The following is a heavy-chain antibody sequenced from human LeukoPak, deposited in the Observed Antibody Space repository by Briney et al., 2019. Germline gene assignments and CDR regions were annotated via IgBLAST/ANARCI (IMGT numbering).Heavy chain of an antibody. Sequence: GGSLRLSCAASGFTFSSYAMHWVRQAPGKGLEWVAVISYDGSNKYYADSVKGRFTISRDNSKNTLYLQMNSLRAEDTAVYYCTTDIIPSVSTVTTPFRYYFDYWGQGTLVTVSS. V-gene: IGHV3-30*04. J-gene: IGHJ4*02. CDR2: ISYDGSNK. CDR3: TTDIIPSVSTVTTPFRYYFDY. CDR1: GFTFSSYA. D-gene: IGHD4-17*01.